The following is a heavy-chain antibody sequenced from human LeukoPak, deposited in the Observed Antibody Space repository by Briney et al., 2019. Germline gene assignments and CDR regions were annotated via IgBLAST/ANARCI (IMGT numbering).Heavy chain of an antibody. J-gene: IGHJ3*02. Sequence: GGSLSLSCAASGFTFSDYYMSWIRQAPGKGLEWVSYISSSGSTIYYADSVKGRFTISRDNSKNTLYLQMNSLRAEDTAVYYCAKSGRVVVPAAYDAFDIWGQGTMVTVSS. V-gene: IGHV3-11*01. CDR3: AKSGRVVVPAAYDAFDI. CDR1: GFTFSDYY. CDR2: ISSSGSTI. D-gene: IGHD2-2*01.